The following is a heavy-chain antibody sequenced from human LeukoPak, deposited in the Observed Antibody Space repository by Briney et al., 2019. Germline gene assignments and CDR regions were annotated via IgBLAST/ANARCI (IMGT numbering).Heavy chain of an antibody. V-gene: IGHV4-39*01. J-gene: IGHJ4*02. Sequence: ETLSLTCAFSVGSIRSSGYNWGWIRHPPGKGLEGFGSIYYSGSTYYNPSLKSRVTISVDTSKNQFSLKLSSVTAADTAVYYCARWYYDFWSGYYGYFDYWGQGTLVTVSS. CDR1: VGSIRSSGYN. CDR3: ARWYYDFWSGYYGYFDY. D-gene: IGHD3-3*01. CDR2: IYYSGST.